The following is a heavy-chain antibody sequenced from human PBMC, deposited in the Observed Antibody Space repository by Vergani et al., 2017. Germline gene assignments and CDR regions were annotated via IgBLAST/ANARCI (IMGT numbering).Heavy chain of an antibody. V-gene: IGHV4-59*08. CDR1: GGSMSGYY. J-gene: IGHJ4*02. CDR3: ARTESFILRYFHWAL. D-gene: IGHD3-9*01. CDR2: SGST. Sequence: QVRLQESGPGLVKPSETLSLTCSVSGGSMSGYYWSWIRQPPGKELEWIGYSGSTNYNPSLETRVTISGDTSKNQFSLKLNSVTAADTAIYFCARTESFILRYFHWALWGQGTLVTVSS.